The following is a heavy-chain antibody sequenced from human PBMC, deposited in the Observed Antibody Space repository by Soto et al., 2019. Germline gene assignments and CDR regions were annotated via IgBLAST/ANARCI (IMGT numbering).Heavy chain of an antibody. J-gene: IGHJ4*02. CDR3: ARSGRRNCSSTSCYRVCDY. Sequence: SETLSLTCAVYGGSFSGYYWSWIRQPPGKGLEWIGEINHSGSTNYNPSLKSRVTISVDTSKNQFSLKLSSVTAADTAVYYCARSGRRNCSSTSCYRVCDYWGQGTLVTSPQ. D-gene: IGHD2-2*02. CDR1: GGSFSGYY. CDR2: INHSGST. V-gene: IGHV4-34*01.